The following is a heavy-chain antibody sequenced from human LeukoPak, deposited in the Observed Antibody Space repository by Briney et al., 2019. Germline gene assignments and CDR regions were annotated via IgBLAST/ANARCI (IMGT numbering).Heavy chain of an antibody. CDR2: INPSGGST. D-gene: IGHD1-26*01. CDR1: GYTFTSYY. J-gene: IGHJ4*02. V-gene: IGHV1-46*01. CDR3: ARMWELLFSLDY. Sequence: ASVKVSCKASGYTFTSYYMHWVRQAPGQGLEWMGLINPSGGSTSYAQKFQGRVTMTRDTSTSTVYMELSSLRSEDTAVYYCARMWELLFSLDYWGQGTLVTVSS.